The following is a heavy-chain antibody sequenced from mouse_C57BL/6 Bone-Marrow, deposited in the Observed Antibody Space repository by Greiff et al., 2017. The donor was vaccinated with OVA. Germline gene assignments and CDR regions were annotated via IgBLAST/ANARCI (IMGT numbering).Heavy chain of an antibody. D-gene: IGHD2-12*01. V-gene: IGHV14-4*01. CDR1: GFNIKDDY. J-gene: IGHJ3*01. Sequence: VQLQQSGAELVRPGASVKLSCTASGFNIKDDYMHWVKQRPEQGLEWIGWIDPENGDTEYAPKFQGKATITAETSSNTAYLQLSSLTSEDTAVYYCTLYVWFAYWGQGTLVTVSA. CDR2: IDPENGDT. CDR3: TLYVWFAY.